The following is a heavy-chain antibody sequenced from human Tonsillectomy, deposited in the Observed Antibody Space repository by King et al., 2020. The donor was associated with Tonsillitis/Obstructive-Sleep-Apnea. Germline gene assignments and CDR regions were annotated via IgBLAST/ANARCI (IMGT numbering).Heavy chain of an antibody. V-gene: IGHV3-72*01. CDR3: ARVSGSYYLDY. J-gene: IGHJ4*02. CDR2: TRNKASSYST. Sequence: VQLVESGGGLVQPGGSLRLPCAASGFTFSDHYMDWVRQAPGKGLEWVGRTRNKASSYSTEYAASVKGRFTISRDDSKNSLYLQVNTLRTDDTAVYYCARVSGSYYLDYWGQGTLVTVSS. CDR1: GFTFSDHY. D-gene: IGHD1-26*01.